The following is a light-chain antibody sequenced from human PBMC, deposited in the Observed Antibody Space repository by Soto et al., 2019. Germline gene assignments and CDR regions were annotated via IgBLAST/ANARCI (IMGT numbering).Light chain of an antibody. Sequence: EIVMTQSPGTLSLSTGERATLSCSSSQSVNDRYLAWYQMKPGQAPRLLIYGASSRATGVPDRFSGSGSGTDFSLTISRLEPEDFAVYYCQQYGSSPRTFGQGTKVDI. V-gene: IGKV3-20*01. CDR2: GAS. J-gene: IGKJ1*01. CDR3: QQYGSSPRT. CDR1: QSVNDRY.